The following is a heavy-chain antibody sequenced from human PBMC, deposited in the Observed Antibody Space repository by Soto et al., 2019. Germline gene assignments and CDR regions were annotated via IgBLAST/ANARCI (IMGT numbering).Heavy chain of an antibody. D-gene: IGHD2-2*01. Sequence: QVQLVQSGAEVKKPGSSVKVSCKASGGTFSSYAISWVRQAPGQGREWMGGIIPIFGTENYAQKFQGRVTIPADESTSTAYMERSSLRSEDTAVYYCASSPGVNVPAAKVGPWFDPWGQGTLVTVSS. CDR2: IIPIFGTE. J-gene: IGHJ5*02. V-gene: IGHV1-69*01. CDR3: ASSPGVNVPAAKVGPWFDP. CDR1: GGTFSSYA.